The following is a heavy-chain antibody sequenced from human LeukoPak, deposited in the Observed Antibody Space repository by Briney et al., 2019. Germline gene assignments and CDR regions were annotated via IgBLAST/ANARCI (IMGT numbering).Heavy chain of an antibody. CDR1: GFTFSSYV. J-gene: IGHJ6*03. D-gene: IGHD5-12*01. V-gene: IGHV3-30*04. CDR3: AREVRVATIPLDRYYYYYMDV. CDR2: ISYDGSNE. Sequence: GGSLRLSCAASGFTFSSYVMHWVRQAPGKGLEWVAIISYDGSNEYYADSVKGRFTISRDNSKNTLYLQMNSLRAADTAVYYCAREVRVATIPLDRYYYYYMDVWGKGTTVTVSS.